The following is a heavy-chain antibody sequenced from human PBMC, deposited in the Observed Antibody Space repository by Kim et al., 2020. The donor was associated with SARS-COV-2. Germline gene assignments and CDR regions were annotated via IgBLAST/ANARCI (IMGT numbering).Heavy chain of an antibody. CDR3: ARGYSSSWYWAFDS. Sequence: YPGAVKGSFTISRENAKNSLYLQMNRLRAGDTAVYYCARGYSSSWYWAFDSWGQGTMVTVSS. J-gene: IGHJ3*02. V-gene: IGHV3-13*01. D-gene: IGHD6-13*01.